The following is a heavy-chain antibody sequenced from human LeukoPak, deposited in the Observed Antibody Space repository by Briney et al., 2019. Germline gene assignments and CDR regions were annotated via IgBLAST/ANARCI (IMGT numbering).Heavy chain of an antibody. CDR2: ISSSSSYT. D-gene: IGHD5-12*01. Sequence: GGSLRLSCAASGFTFSDYYMSWLRQAPGKGLEWVSYISSSSSYTNYADSVKGRFTISRDNAKNSLYLQMNSLRAEDTAVYYCAREYSGYAPDYWGQGTLVAVSS. CDR3: AREYSGYAPDY. CDR1: GFTFSDYY. V-gene: IGHV3-11*06. J-gene: IGHJ4*02.